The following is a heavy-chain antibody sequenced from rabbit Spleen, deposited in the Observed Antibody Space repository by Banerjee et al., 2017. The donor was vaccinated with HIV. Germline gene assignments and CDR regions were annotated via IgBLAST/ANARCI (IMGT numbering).Heavy chain of an antibody. D-gene: IGHD8-1*01. Sequence: QEQLVESGGGQVKPGASLTLTCTASGFSFSTTYYMCWVRQAPGKGLEWTACIPTDSSSYTYYASWAKGRFTISRTSTTVDLKMTSLTAADTATYFCARYFDGGSYDLWGQGTLVTVS. J-gene: IGHJ4*01. CDR3: ARYFDGGSYDL. V-gene: IGHV1S45*01. CDR1: GFSFSTTYY. CDR2: IPTDSSSYT.